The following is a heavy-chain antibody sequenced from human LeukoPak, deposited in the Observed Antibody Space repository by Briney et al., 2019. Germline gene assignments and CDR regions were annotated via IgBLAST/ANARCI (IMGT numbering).Heavy chain of an antibody. V-gene: IGHV1-18*01. Sequence: ASVQVSCKVSGYTFTSYGINWVRQAPGQGLEWMGWITPFNGNTDYAQKFQGRVTMTTVTSTNTAYMELRSLRSDDTAVYYCARDSYDSSGSYFFLKLLDYWGQGTLVAVSS. D-gene: IGHD3-22*01. CDR1: GYTFTSYG. CDR2: ITPFNGNT. CDR3: ARDSYDSSGSYFFLKLLDY. J-gene: IGHJ4*02.